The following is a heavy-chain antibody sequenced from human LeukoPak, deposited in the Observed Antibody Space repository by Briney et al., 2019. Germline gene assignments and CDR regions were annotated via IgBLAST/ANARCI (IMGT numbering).Heavy chain of an antibody. Sequence: GGSLRLSCAASGFTFSSYAMSWVRQAPGKGLEWVSGISGSGDSTYYADSVKGRFTISRDNAKNSLYLQMNSLRAEDTAVYYCARSLRVSSCYDYWGQGTLVTVSS. D-gene: IGHD2-15*01. CDR3: ARSLRVSSCYDY. J-gene: IGHJ4*02. CDR1: GFTFSSYA. CDR2: ISGSGDST. V-gene: IGHV3-23*01.